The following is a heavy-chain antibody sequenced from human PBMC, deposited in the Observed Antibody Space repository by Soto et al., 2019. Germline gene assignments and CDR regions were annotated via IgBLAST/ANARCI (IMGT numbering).Heavy chain of an antibody. J-gene: IGHJ3*02. CDR2: TYYRSKWYN. CDR3: AKEIPKTYSSSWYAFDI. Sequence: QSQTLSLTCAISGDSVSSNSAAWNWIRQSPSRGLEWLGRTYYRSKWYNDYAVSVKSRITINPDTSKNQFSLQLNSVTPEDTAVYYCAKEIPKTYSSSWYAFDIWGQGTMVTVSS. D-gene: IGHD6-13*01. V-gene: IGHV6-1*01. CDR1: GDSVSSNSAA.